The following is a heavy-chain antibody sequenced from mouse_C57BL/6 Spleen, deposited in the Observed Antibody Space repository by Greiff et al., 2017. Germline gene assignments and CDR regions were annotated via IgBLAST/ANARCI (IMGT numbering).Heavy chain of an antibody. V-gene: IGHV2-5*01. CDR2: IWRGGST. D-gene: IGHD1-1*01. J-gene: IGHJ4*01. CDR1: GFSLTSYG. Sequence: VQLVESGPGLVQPSQSLSITCPVSGFSLTSYGVHWVRQSPGKGLEWLGVIWRGGSTDYNAAFMSRLSITKDNSKSQVFFKMNSLQADDTAIYYCAKNPLITTVVATDYAMDYWGQGTSVTVSS. CDR3: AKNPLITTVVATDYAMDY.